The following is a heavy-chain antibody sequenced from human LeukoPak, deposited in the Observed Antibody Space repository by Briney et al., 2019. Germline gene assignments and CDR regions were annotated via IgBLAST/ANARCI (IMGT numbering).Heavy chain of an antibody. J-gene: IGHJ6*03. CDR2: ISDYNGNT. CDR1: GNTFTNNG. D-gene: IGHD2-2*01. CDR3: ARGNIVVASYYMDV. Sequence: GALVKVSCKPSGNTFTNNGISWVPQAPGHRLKGRGWISDYNGNTNYAQKFQGSVTMTTDTSTSTAYMELRSLRSDDTAVYYCARGNIVVASYYMDVWGKGTTVTISS. V-gene: IGHV1-18*01.